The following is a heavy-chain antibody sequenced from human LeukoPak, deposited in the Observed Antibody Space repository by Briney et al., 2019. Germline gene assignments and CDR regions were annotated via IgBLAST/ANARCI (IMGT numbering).Heavy chain of an antibody. CDR2: ISAYIGNT. D-gene: IGHD6-13*01. CDR1: GYTFTNYD. CDR3: AKAMGSISWAFDS. Sequence: ASVKVSCKASGYTFTNYDINWVRQAPGQGLEWMGWISAYIGNTYYAQKFQGRVTMTTDTSTTTAYMELRSLRSDDTAVYYCAKAMGSISWAFDSWGQGTLVTVSS. V-gene: IGHV1-18*01. J-gene: IGHJ4*02.